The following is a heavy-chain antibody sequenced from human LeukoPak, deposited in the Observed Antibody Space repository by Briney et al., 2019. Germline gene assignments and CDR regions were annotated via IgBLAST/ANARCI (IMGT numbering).Heavy chain of an antibody. V-gene: IGHV4-30-2*01. CDR3: ATRLRYFDWPYYDY. D-gene: IGHD3-9*01. CDR2: INHSGST. Sequence: PSETLSLTCTVSGDSINNNNYYWSWIRQPPGKGLEWIGYINHSGSTYYNPSLKSRVTISVDRSKNQFSLKLSSVTAADTAVYYCATRLRYFDWPYYDYWGQGTLVTVSS. CDR1: GDSINNNNYY. J-gene: IGHJ4*02.